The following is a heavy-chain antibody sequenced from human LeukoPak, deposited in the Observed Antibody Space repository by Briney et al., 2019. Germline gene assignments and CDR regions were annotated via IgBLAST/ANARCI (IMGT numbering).Heavy chain of an antibody. J-gene: IGHJ4*02. V-gene: IGHV3-23*01. CDR1: GLTFSSYA. Sequence: PGGSLRLSCAASGLTFSSYAMSWVRQAPGKGLEWVSAISGSGGSTYYADSVKGRFTISRDNSKNTLYLQMNSLRAEDTAVYYCAKVSYSYYYDSSGTRGYFDYWGQGTLVTVSS. CDR2: ISGSGGST. CDR3: AKVSYSYYYDSSGTRGYFDY. D-gene: IGHD3-22*01.